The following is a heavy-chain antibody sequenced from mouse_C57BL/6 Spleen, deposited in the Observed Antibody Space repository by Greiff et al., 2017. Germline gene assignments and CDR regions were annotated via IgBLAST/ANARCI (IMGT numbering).Heavy chain of an antibody. CDR3: ARYSNYGGYFDV. V-gene: IGHV1-50*01. Sequence: QVQLQQPGAELVKPGASVKLSCKASGYTFTSYWMQWVKQRPGQGLEWIGEIDPSDSYTNYNQKFKGKATLTVDTSSSTAYMQLSSLTSEDSAVYYCARYSNYGGYFDVWGTGTTVTVSS. CDR2: IDPSDSYT. D-gene: IGHD2-5*01. CDR1: GYTFTSYW. J-gene: IGHJ1*03.